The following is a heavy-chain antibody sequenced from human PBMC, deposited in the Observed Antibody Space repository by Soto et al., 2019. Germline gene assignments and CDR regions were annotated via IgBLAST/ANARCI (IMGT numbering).Heavy chain of an antibody. V-gene: IGHV1-3*01. Sequence: ASVKVSCKASGNTVPNYAIHWVRQAPGQRLEWMGWINAYNGNTNYSENLQGRVTITRDTSTSTAYMELRSLTSDDTAVYYCARDGWYVGDYWGQGTLVTVSS. CDR2: INAYNGNT. J-gene: IGHJ4*02. CDR1: GNTVPNYA. D-gene: IGHD6-19*01. CDR3: ARDGWYVGDY.